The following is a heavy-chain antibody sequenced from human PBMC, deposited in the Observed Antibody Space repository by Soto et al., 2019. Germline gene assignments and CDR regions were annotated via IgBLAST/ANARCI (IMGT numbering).Heavy chain of an antibody. CDR1: GAPITWGDYS. CDR3: ARGRLVVPAAVMFNCLDP. CDR2: IFHGGST. D-gene: IGHD2-2*01. V-gene: IGHV4-30-2*01. Sequence: PSETLSLTCALSGAPITWGDYSWNWSRQPPGKGLEWIGYIFHGGSTYYNPSLRSRVTISVDRSRTQFSLKMSSVTAADTAVYYCARGRLVVPAAVMFNCLDPWGQGALVTVSS. J-gene: IGHJ5*02.